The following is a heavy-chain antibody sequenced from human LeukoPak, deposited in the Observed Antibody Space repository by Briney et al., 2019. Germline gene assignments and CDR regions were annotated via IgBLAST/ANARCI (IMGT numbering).Heavy chain of an antibody. CDR3: ARADSSGYYLFDY. V-gene: IGHV4-59*01. D-gene: IGHD3-22*01. CDR1: GFTFSSYS. CDR2: IYYSGST. Sequence: GSLRLSCAASGFTFSSYSMNWVRQAPGKGLEWIGYIYYSGSTNYNPSLKSRVTISVDTSKNQFSLKLSSVTAADTAVYYCARADSSGYYLFDYWGQGTLVTVSS. J-gene: IGHJ4*02.